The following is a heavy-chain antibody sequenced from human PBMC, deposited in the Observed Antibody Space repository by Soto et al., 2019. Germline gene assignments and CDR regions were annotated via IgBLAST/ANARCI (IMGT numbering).Heavy chain of an antibody. Sequence: SETLSLTCSVSGAEINTYSWAWIRQPAGKGLEWIGRIYTSASINYNPSLRGRVTLSVDTSTNQVSLKLASVTAADTAVYYCARDREAGYNFYYGMDVWGQGTTVTVSS. V-gene: IGHV4-4*07. CDR3: ARDREAGYNFYYGMDV. CDR1: GAEINTYS. CDR2: IYTSASI. D-gene: IGHD6-19*01. J-gene: IGHJ6*02.